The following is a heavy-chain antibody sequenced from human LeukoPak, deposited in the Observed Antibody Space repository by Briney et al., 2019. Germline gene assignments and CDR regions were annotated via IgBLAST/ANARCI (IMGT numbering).Heavy chain of an antibody. CDR3: ARDSGSYYGGGY. CDR2: ISSSSSYI. Sequence: GGSLRLSCAASGFTFSSYSMNWVRQAPGKGLEWVSSISSSSSYIYYADSVKGRFTISRDNAKNSLYLQMNSLRAEDTAVYYCARDSGSYYGGGYWGQGTLATVSS. V-gene: IGHV3-21*01. CDR1: GFTFSSYS. J-gene: IGHJ4*02. D-gene: IGHD1-26*01.